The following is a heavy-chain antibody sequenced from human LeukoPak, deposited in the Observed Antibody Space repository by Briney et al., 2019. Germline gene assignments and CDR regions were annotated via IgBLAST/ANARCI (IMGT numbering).Heavy chain of an antibody. V-gene: IGHV3-7*03. CDR3: AKDKYSPVRSMSEAAYYFDF. Sequence: PGGSLRLSCAASGFTFSNYWMNWVRQPPGKGLEWVGNIKQDGGERHYVDSVKDRFTISRDNAKNLLYLEMNSLRAEDTAVYLCAKDKYSPVRSMSEAAYYFDFWGPGTLVTVSS. CDR2: IKQDGGER. D-gene: IGHD6-13*01. CDR1: GFTFSNYW. J-gene: IGHJ4*02.